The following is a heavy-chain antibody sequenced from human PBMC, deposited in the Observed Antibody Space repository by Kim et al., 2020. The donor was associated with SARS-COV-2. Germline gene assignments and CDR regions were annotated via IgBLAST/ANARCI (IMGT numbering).Heavy chain of an antibody. D-gene: IGHD3-10*01. Sequence: SETLSLTCAVYGGSFSGYYWSWIRQPPGKGLEWIGDINHIASTTYNPSLKSRVTISVDRSKNQFSLKMASVTAADTSLYFCARIQTDPNYANVDYRNYYRDDFDHLGQGALLTPYS. V-gene: IGHV4-34*01. CDR3: ARIQTDPNYANVDYRNYYRDDFDH. J-gene: IGHJ4*02. CDR1: GGSFSGYY. CDR2: INHIAST.